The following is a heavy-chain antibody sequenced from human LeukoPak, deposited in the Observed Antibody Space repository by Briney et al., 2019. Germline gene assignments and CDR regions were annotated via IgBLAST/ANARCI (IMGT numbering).Heavy chain of an antibody. V-gene: IGHV4-30-2*01. J-gene: IGHJ4*02. D-gene: IGHD5-24*01. Sequence: SETLSLTCAVSGGSISSGGYSWSWIRQPPGKGLEWIGYIYHSGSTYYNPSLKSRVTISVDRSKNQFSLKLSSVTAADTAVYYCARARRAGYNEFDYWGQGTLVTVSS. CDR2: IYHSGST. CDR3: ARARRAGYNEFDY. CDR1: GGSISSGGYS.